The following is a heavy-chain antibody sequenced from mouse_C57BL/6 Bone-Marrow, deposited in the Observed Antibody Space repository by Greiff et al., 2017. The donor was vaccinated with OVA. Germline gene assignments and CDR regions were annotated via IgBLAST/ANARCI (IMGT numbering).Heavy chain of an antibody. D-gene: IGHD1-1*01. V-gene: IGHV6-3*01. CDR2: ISLKSDNYAT. J-gene: IGHJ4*01. CDR1: GFTFSNYW. Sequence: EVKLMESGGGLVQPGGSMKLSCVASGFTFSNYWMNWVRQSPEKGLEWVAQISLKSDNYATHYADSVKGRFTMSTDDSKSSVYLKMSSLRAEDTVIYYCAGLSVLLGESYAMDYWGQGTSVTVSA. CDR3: AGLSVLLGESYAMDY.